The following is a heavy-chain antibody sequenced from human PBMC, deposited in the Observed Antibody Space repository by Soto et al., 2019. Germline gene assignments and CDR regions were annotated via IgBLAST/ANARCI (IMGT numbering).Heavy chain of an antibody. CDR1: GYPVTAYY. CDR2: INPATGAA. D-gene: IGHD3-3*01. Sequence: QLHLVQSGAVVKKPGASVTVSCSASGYPVTAYYMYCVRQAPERGLEWMGGINPATGAAKYTQTFQGRATMTRDPPTSTVFMEMSGLTSEDTAVFYCARGGGVGVAGSAAFDMWGQGTLVTVSS. J-gene: IGHJ3*02. CDR3: ARGGGVGVAGSAAFDM. V-gene: IGHV1-2*02.